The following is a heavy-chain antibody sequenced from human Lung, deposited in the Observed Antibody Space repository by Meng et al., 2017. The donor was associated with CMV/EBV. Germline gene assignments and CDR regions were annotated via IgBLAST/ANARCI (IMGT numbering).Heavy chain of an antibody. Sequence: FNFRVATMHWVRQASGRGLEWVGRIRTRTNNYATAYAASVKGRFTFSRDDSKNTAYLQMNSLKTEDTAVYYCTSRLFYGSGGPSFDPWGQGTLVTVSS. CDR2: IRTRTNNYAT. J-gene: IGHJ5*02. CDR3: TSRLFYGSGGPSFDP. CDR1: FNFRVAT. D-gene: IGHD3-10*01. V-gene: IGHV3-73*01.